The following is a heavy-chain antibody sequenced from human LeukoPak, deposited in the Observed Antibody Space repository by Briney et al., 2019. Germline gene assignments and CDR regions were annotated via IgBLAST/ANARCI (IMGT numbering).Heavy chain of an antibody. V-gene: IGHV1-2*02. CDR2: INPNSGGT. Sequence: ASVKVSCKASGYTFTGYYMHWVRQAPGQGLEWMGWINPNSGGTNYAQKFQGRVTMTRDTSISTAYMELSRLRSNDTAVYYCARELRDGYISPQLDYWGQGTLVTVSS. D-gene: IGHD5-12*01. J-gene: IGHJ4*02. CDR1: GYTFTGYY. CDR3: ARELRDGYISPQLDY.